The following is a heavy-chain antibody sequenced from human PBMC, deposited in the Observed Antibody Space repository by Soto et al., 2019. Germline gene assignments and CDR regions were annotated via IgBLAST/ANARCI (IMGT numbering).Heavy chain of an antibody. J-gene: IGHJ5*02. Sequence: PSETKSRTCAVYGDSISNTGYCWGWIRQPPGKGLEWIGGIYHSGSTYYNPSLKSRVTISVDTSKNQFSLKLRSVTAADTALYSCARRSRWYYYGTASYYNLWLDPWGQGTLVT. V-gene: IGHV4-39*01. CDR3: ARRSRWYYYGTASYYNLWLDP. CDR2: IYHSGST. CDR1: GDSISNTGYC. D-gene: IGHD3-10*01.